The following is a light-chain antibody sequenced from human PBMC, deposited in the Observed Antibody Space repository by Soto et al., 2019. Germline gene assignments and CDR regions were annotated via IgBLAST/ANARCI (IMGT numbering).Light chain of an antibody. CDR1: QSISSW. V-gene: IGKV1-5*03. CDR3: QQYNSYPGT. J-gene: IGKJ1*01. CDR2: KAS. Sequence: DIQMTQSPSSVSASVGARVTITCRASQSISSWLAWYQQKPGKAPKLLIYKASSLESGVPSRFSGSGSGTECTLTISSLQPDDVATYYCQQYNSYPGTFGQGTKVDI.